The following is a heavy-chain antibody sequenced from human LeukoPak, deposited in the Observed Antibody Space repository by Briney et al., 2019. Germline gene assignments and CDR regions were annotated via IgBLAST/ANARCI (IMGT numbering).Heavy chain of an antibody. Sequence: SETLSLTCTVSGGSISSSSYYWGWIRQPPGKGLEWIGSIYYSGSTYYNPSLKSRVTISVDTSKNQFSLKLSSVTAADTAVYYCARDSVVAATPTSGNWFDPWGQGTLVTVSS. CDR3: ARDSVVAATPTSGNWFDP. V-gene: IGHV4-39*07. CDR2: IYYSGST. J-gene: IGHJ5*02. CDR1: GGSISSSSYY. D-gene: IGHD2-15*01.